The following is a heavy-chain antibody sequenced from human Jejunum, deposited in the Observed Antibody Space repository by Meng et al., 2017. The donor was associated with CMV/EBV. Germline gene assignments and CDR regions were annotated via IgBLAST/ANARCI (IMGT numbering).Heavy chain of an antibody. D-gene: IGHD3-22*01. CDR2: INPNSGGT. CDR1: DFT. V-gene: IGHV1-2*02. Sequence: DFTVHWVRQAPGQGLEWMGWINPNSGGTSYAQNFQGRVTMTSDTSITTAYMELYRLTSDDTAVYYCARVCDFYDSRGYFYDRSLDKWGQGTLVTVSS. CDR3: ARVCDFYDSRGYFYDRSLDK. J-gene: IGHJ4*02.